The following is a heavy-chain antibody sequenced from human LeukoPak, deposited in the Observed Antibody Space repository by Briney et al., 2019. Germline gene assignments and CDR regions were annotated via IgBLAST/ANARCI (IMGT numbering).Heavy chain of an antibody. CDR1: GYSISSGYC. CDR3: ARGGYYGSGTYYYGMDV. D-gene: IGHD3-10*01. Sequence: SETLSLTCTVSGYSISSGYCWGWVRQPPGKGLEWIGSIRHRSTYYNPSLKSRVTISVDTSKNQFSLKLSSVTAADTAVYYCARGGYYGSGTYYYGMDVWGQGTTVTVSS. CDR2: IRHRST. V-gene: IGHV4-38-2*02. J-gene: IGHJ6*02.